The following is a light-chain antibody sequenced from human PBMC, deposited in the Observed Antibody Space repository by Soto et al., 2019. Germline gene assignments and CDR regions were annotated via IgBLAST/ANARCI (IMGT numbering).Light chain of an antibody. CDR1: QSLSGNY. CDR2: DAS. V-gene: IGKV3-11*01. J-gene: IGKJ5*01. Sequence: EILLTQSPVTLSLSPGERATLSCRASQSLSGNYLAWYQQKPGQSPRLLTYDASHRATGVPARFSGSGSGTDFTLTISGLEPEDFAVYYCQQRSVWPITFGQGTRLEIK. CDR3: QQRSVWPIT.